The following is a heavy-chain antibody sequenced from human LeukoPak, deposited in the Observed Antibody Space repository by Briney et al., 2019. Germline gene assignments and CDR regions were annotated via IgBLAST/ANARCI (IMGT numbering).Heavy chain of an antibody. D-gene: IGHD1-14*01. J-gene: IGHJ6*02. CDR1: GYTFTSYY. Sequence: ASVKVSCKASGYTFTSYYMHWVRQAPGQGLEWMGIINPSGGSTSYAQKFQGRVTMTRDTSTSTAYMELSSLRSEDTAVYYCAREAAEPRYYYGMDVWGQGTTVTVSS. V-gene: IGHV1-46*01. CDR2: INPSGGST. CDR3: AREAAEPRYYYGMDV.